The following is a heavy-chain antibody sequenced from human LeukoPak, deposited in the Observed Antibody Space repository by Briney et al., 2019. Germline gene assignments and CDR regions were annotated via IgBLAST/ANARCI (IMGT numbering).Heavy chain of an antibody. D-gene: IGHD4-17*01. Sequence: GGSLRLSCAASGFTFSSFVVSWVRQAPGKGLERVSSISGDGDRTHYADSVKGRFTIARDKRKNMVYLKMNSLRAEDTAVYYCAKEGVAVTTRGAYFDYWGQGTLVTVSS. CDR3: AKEGVAVTTRGAYFDY. V-gene: IGHV3-23*01. CDR2: ISGDGDRT. J-gene: IGHJ4*02. CDR1: GFTFSSFV.